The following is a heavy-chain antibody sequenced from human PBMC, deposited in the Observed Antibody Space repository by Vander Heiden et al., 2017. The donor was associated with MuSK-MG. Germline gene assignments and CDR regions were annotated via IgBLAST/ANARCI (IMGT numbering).Heavy chain of an antibody. CDR1: GGSISCSSYY. Sequence: QLQLQESGPGLVTPSETLPLTCTVSGGSISCSSYYWGWFRQPPGKGLEWIGSIYYSGSTYYNPSLKSRVTISVDTSKNQFSLKLSSVTAADTAVYYCVGDITGTTLWGQGTLVTVSS. J-gene: IGHJ4*02. V-gene: IGHV4-39*01. CDR2: IYYSGST. CDR3: VGDITGTTL. D-gene: IGHD1-7*01.